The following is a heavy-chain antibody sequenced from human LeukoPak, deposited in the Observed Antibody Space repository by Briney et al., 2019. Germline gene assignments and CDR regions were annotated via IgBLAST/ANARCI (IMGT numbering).Heavy chain of an antibody. D-gene: IGHD4-17*01. CDR3: ASTVTTAYGMDV. Sequence: ASVKVSCKASGGTFSSYAISWVRQAPGQGLEWMGRIIPIFGIANYAQKFQGRVTITADKSTSTAYMELSSLSSEDTAVYYCASTVTTAYGMDVWGQGTTVTVSS. CDR2: IIPIFGIA. J-gene: IGHJ6*02. V-gene: IGHV1-69*04. CDR1: GGTFSSYA.